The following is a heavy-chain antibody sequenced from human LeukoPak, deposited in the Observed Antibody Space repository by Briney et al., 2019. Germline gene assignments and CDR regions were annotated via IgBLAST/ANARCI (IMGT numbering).Heavy chain of an antibody. D-gene: IGHD7-27*01. J-gene: IGHJ4*02. CDR3: GRGHWGLDY. V-gene: IGHV3-11*04. Sequence: GGSLRLSCAASGFTFRDSYMTWRRESPGKGLEWVSFIDKSGGITYYADSVKGRFTISRDNAKSSLYCEMNSLRAEDPAVYHCGRGHWGLDYWGQGTLVTVSS. CDR2: IDKSGGIT. CDR1: GFTFRDSY.